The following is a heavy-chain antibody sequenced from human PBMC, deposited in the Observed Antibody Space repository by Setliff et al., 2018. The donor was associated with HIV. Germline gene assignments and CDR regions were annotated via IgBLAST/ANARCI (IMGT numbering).Heavy chain of an antibody. CDR3: ARGTDYSGWFYDY. D-gene: IGHD1-26*01. CDR1: GFTFSKFW. J-gene: IGHJ4*02. V-gene: IGHV3-7*03. CDR2: IKQDGSET. Sequence: GESLKISFTASGFTFSKFWMRWVRQAPGKGLERVADIKQDGSETYYVDSMRGRFTISRDNAKSSLYLQMNSLRAEDTAVYYCARGTDYSGWFYDYWGQGTQVTVSS.